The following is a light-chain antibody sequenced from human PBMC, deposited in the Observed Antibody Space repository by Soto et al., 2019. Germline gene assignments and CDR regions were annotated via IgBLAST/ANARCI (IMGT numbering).Light chain of an antibody. CDR1: SSDVGGHNY. CDR2: EVT. CDR3: SSYTSSSTLV. Sequence: QSALTQPASVSGSPGLSITISCTGTSSDVGGHNYVSWYQQHPGKAPKLMIYEVTNRPSGVSNRFSGSKSGNTASLTISGLQAEDEADYYCSSYTSSSTLVFGGGTKLTVL. V-gene: IGLV2-14*01. J-gene: IGLJ3*02.